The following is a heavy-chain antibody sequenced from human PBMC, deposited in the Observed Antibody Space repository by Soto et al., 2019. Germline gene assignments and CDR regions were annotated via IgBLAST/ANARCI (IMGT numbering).Heavy chain of an antibody. CDR1: GFTLSNYG. J-gene: IGHJ5*02. CDR3: ATDYVPNKWCNWFDR. D-gene: IGHD3-16*01. Sequence: QVQLVESGGGVVQPGRSLRLSCVASGFTLSNYGMHWVRQAPVKGLEWVAMISYDGSAEYYVDSVEGRFTISKDISKNVLYLQMNSLRPEDTALYYCATDYVPNKWCNWFDRWGQGTLVTVSS. CDR2: ISYDGSAE. V-gene: IGHV3-30*03.